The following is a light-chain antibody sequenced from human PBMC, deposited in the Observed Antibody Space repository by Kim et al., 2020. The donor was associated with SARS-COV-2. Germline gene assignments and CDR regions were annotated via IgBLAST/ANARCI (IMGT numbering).Light chain of an antibody. Sequence: SSELTQDPAVSVALGQTVRITCQGDSLRSYYATWYQQKPGQAPILVIYGKNNRPSGIPDRFSGSSSGNTASLTIPGTQAGDEADYYCNSRASNDNVVF. V-gene: IGLV3-19*01. CDR1: SLRSYY. CDR2: GKN. J-gene: IGLJ2*01. CDR3: NSRASNDNVV.